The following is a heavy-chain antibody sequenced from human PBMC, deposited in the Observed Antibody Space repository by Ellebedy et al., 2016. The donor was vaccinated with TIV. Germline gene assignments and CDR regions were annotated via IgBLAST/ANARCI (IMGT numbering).Heavy chain of an antibody. Sequence: AASVKVSCKASGGALSNYAISWLRQAPGQGLEWMGGIIPIFGIVQYDHNFQGRVTITADESTSTAYMDLSSLRSEDTAMYYCARDQQVTTSNGGGDVFDIWGQGTMVSVSS. CDR2: IIPIFGIV. J-gene: IGHJ3*02. V-gene: IGHV1-69*13. CDR3: ARDQQVTTSNGGGDVFDI. D-gene: IGHD2-8*01. CDR1: GGALSNYA.